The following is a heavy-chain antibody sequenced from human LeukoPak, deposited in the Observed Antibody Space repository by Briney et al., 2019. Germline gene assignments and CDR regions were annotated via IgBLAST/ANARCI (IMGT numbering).Heavy chain of an antibody. J-gene: IGHJ4*02. D-gene: IGHD1-7*01. Sequence: GSVRVSCKASGYTFTSYGMSWVRQAPGQGLEWMGWICADRGKKNYAEKIKGRVTMTTDTSKSKAYMEMRSLGSDDTAVYYCARDKIRTSITGTSNLYYWGQGALVTVSS. CDR2: ICADRGKK. V-gene: IGHV1-18*01. CDR1: GYTFTSYG. CDR3: ARDKIRTSITGTSNLYY.